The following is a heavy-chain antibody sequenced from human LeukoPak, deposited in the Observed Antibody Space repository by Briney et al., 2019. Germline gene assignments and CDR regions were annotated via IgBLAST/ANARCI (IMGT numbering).Heavy chain of an antibody. J-gene: IGHJ5*02. CDR3: ARSYYGDNWFDP. V-gene: IGHV4-38-2*02. D-gene: IGHD3-10*01. CDR2: IYHSGST. Sequence: SETLSLTCTVSGYSISSGYYWGWIRQPPGKGLEWIGSIYHSGSTYYNPSLKSRVTISVDTSKNQFSLQLSSVTAADTAVYYCARSYYGDNWFDPWGQGTLVTVSS. CDR1: GYSISSGYY.